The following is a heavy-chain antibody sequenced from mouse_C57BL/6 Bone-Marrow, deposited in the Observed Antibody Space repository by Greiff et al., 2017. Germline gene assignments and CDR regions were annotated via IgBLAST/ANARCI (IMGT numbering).Heavy chain of an antibody. CDR2: INPGSGGT. Sequence: QVQLQQSGAELVRPGTSVKVSCKASGYAFSNYLIEWVKQRPGQGLEWIGVINPGSGGTNYNEKFKGKATLTADKSSSTAYMQLSSLTSEDSAVYFCAREATVVFDYWGQGTTLTVSS. J-gene: IGHJ2*01. D-gene: IGHD1-1*01. V-gene: IGHV1-54*01. CDR1: GYAFSNYL. CDR3: AREATVVFDY.